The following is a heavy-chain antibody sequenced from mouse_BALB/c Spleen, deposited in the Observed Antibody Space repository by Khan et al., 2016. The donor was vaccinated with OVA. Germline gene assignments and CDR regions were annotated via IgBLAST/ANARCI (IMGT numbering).Heavy chain of an antibody. CDR3: ATHLTGSVAY. V-gene: IGHV5-6*01. CDR1: GFTFSPSS. J-gene: IGHJ3*01. CDR2: ISSDGDYT. Sequence: EVQLVESGGDLVKSGGSLKLSCAASGFTFSPSSMSWVRQTPDKRLEWVATISSDGDYTYYPDSVKGRFNISRDNAKNTLYLQMSSLKSEDTAIYYCATHLTGSVAYWGQGTLVTVSA. D-gene: IGHD4-1*01.